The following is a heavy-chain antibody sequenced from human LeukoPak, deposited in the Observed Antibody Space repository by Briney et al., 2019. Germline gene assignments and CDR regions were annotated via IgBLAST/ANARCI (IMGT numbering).Heavy chain of an antibody. CDR3: AKGGIGVGAAKWFDP. Sequence: GGSLRLSCSASGFTFSNYAMHWVRQAQGKGLEYVSAIRSNGGSTFYADSVKGRFTISRDNSKNTLYLQMNSLRAEDTAVYYCAKGGIGVGAAKWFDPWGQGTLVTVSS. V-gene: IGHV3-64*04. D-gene: IGHD2-15*01. CDR2: IRSNGGST. J-gene: IGHJ5*02. CDR1: GFTFSNYA.